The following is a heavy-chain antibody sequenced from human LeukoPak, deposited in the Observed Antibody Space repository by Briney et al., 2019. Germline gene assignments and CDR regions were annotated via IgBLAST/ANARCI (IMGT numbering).Heavy chain of an antibody. D-gene: IGHD3-22*01. Sequence: PSETLSLTCTVSGGSISSGGYYWSWIRQHPGKGLEWIGYIYYSGSTYYNPSLKSRVTISVDTSKNQSSLKLSSVTAADTAVYYCARASKYYYDSSGYPTRGYYFDYWGQGTLVTVSS. CDR2: IYYSGST. V-gene: IGHV4-31*03. CDR3: ARASKYYYDSSGYPTRGYYFDY. CDR1: GGSISSGGYY. J-gene: IGHJ4*02.